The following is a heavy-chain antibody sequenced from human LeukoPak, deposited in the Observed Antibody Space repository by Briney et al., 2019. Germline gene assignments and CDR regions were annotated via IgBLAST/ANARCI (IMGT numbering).Heavy chain of an antibody. CDR2: IYYDGSNK. J-gene: IGHJ4*02. Sequence: QVQLVESGGGVVQPGRSLRLSCAASGFTFSDYGTHWVRQAPGKGLEWVSLIYYDGSNKYYADSVKGRFTTSRDNSRNTLYLQMNSLRVEDTAVYYCARDRATRYFDYWGQGTLVTVSS. CDR1: GFTFSDYG. CDR3: ARDRATRYFDY. D-gene: IGHD2-15*01. V-gene: IGHV3-33*01.